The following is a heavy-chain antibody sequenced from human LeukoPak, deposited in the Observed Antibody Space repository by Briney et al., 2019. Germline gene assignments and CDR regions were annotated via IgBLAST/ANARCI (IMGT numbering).Heavy chain of an antibody. CDR2: ISSSGTTM. Sequence: GGSLRLSCAASGFTFSSYAMSWVRQAPGKGLEWVSYISSSGTTMLYPDSVKGRFTISRDNAQNSLYLQLNSLRAGDTAVYYCARALRDAFDIWGQGTMVTVSS. J-gene: IGHJ3*02. CDR1: GFTFSSYA. V-gene: IGHV3-48*04. CDR3: ARALRDAFDI.